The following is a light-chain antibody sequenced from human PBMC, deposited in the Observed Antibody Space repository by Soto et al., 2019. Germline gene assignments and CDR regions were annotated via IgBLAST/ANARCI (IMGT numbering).Light chain of an antibody. J-gene: IGKJ5*01. Sequence: DVQMTQSPSSLSASIGDRVTITCRASLPISSYLNWYQQKPGKAPELLIYAASSLQSGVPSRFSGRGSGTDFTLTISSLQPEDFATYYCQQSAITPITFGQGTRLEI. V-gene: IGKV1-39*01. CDR3: QQSAITPIT. CDR2: AAS. CDR1: LPISSY.